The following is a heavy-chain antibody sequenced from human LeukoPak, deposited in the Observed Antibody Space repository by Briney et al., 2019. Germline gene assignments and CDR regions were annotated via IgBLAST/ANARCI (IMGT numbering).Heavy chain of an antibody. CDR1: GGSISSGSYY. Sequence: SETLSPTCTVSGGSISSGSYYWSWIRQPAGKGLEWIGRIYTSGSTNYNPSLKSRVTISVDTSKNQFSLKLSSVTAADTAVYYCARGERSCQTYRCYNWFDPWGQGTLVTVSS. CDR3: ARGERSCQTYRCYNWFDP. V-gene: IGHV4-61*02. J-gene: IGHJ5*02. CDR2: IYTSGST. D-gene: IGHD2-15*01.